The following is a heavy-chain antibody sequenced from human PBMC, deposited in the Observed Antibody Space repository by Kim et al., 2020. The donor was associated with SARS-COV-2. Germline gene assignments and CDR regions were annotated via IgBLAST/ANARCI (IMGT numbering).Heavy chain of an antibody. CDR3: ARLTPPAGHAFDI. Sequence: YSPSFQGQVTISADKSISTAYLQWSSLKASDTAMYYCARLTPPAGHAFDIWGQGTMVTVSS. V-gene: IGHV5-51*01. J-gene: IGHJ3*02.